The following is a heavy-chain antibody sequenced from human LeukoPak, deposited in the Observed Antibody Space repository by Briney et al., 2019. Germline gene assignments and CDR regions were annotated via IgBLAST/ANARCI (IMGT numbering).Heavy chain of an antibody. CDR1: GGSFSGYY. Sequence: SETLSLTCAVYGGSFSGYYWSWMRQPPGKGLEWIGEINHSGSTNYNPSLKSRVTISVDTSKNQFSLKLSSVTAADTAVYYCARGGPTVTTFLDYWGQGTLVTVSS. D-gene: IGHD4-17*01. J-gene: IGHJ4*02. CDR2: INHSGST. CDR3: ARGGPTVTTFLDY. V-gene: IGHV4-34*01.